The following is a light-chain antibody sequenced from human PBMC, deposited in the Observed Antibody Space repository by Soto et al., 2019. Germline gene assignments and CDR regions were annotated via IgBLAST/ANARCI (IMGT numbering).Light chain of an antibody. Sequence: EIFMTQSPATLSVFPGERVILSCRASQSVGSTLAWYQQKPGQAPRLLIRGASTRATGGPARFSGSGSGTEFDPAISSLQTEDFEVYFCQQYSSSLTFGGGTTLEIK. J-gene: IGKJ4*02. V-gene: IGKV3-15*01. CDR2: GAS. CDR3: QQYSSSLT. CDR1: QSVGST.